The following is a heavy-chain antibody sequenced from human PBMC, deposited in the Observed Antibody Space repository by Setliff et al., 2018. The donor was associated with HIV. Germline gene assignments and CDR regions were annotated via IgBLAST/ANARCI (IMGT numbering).Heavy chain of an antibody. Sequence: PGGSLRLSCAASGFTFSSYGIHWVRQAPGKGLEWVAFIRYTGNDKSYADSVKGRFTISRDNSKNTLYLQMNSLRAEDTAVHYCARSVIGYYYYGMDVWGQGTLVTVSS. CDR2: IRYTGNDK. V-gene: IGHV3-30*02. D-gene: IGHD3-10*01. CDR3: ARSVIGYYYYGMDV. CDR1: GFTFSSYG. J-gene: IGHJ6*02.